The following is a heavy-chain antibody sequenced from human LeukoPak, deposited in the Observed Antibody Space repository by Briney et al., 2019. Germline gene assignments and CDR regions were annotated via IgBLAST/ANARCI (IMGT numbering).Heavy chain of an antibody. CDR2: IYTSGST. V-gene: IGHV4-4*07. J-gene: IGHJ3*02. D-gene: IGHD1-1*01. Sequence: SETLSLTCTVSGGSISSYYWSWIRQPAGKGLEWIGRIYTSGSTNYNPSLKSRATMSVDTSKNQFSLKLSSVTAADTAVYYCARDIWNPDAFDIWGQGTMVTVSS. CDR1: GGSISSYY. CDR3: ARDIWNPDAFDI.